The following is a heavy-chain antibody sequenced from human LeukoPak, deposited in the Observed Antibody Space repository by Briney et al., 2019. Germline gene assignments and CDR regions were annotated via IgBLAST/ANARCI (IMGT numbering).Heavy chain of an antibody. Sequence: SETLSLTCTVSGYSISSGYYWGWIRQPPGKGLEWIGSIYHSGSTYYNPSLKSRVTISVDTSKNQFSLKLSSVTAADTAVYYCARVGFSGAFDIWGQETMVTVSS. CDR2: IYHSGST. CDR1: GYSISSGYY. CDR3: ARVGFSGAFDI. V-gene: IGHV4-38-2*02. D-gene: IGHD3-10*01. J-gene: IGHJ3*02.